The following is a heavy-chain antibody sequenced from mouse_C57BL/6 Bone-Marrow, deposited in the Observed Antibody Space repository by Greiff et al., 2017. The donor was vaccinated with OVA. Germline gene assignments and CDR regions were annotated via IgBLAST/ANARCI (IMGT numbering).Heavy chain of an antibody. Sequence: DVHLVESGGGLVKPGGSLKLSCAASGFTFSSYAMSWVRQTPEKRLEWVATISDGGSYTYYPDNVKGRFTISRDNAKNNLYLQMSHLKSEDTAMYYCARDNGYYGGAMYYWGQGTSVTVSS. CDR2: ISDGGSYT. CDR1: GFTFSSYA. D-gene: IGHD2-3*01. CDR3: ARDNGYYGGAMYY. J-gene: IGHJ4*01. V-gene: IGHV5-4*01.